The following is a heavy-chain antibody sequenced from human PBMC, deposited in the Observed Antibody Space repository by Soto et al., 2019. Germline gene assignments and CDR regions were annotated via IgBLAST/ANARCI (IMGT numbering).Heavy chain of an antibody. J-gene: IGHJ4*02. CDR3: AKSYSSNWYDYFDY. V-gene: IGHV3-23*01. D-gene: IGHD6-13*01. Sequence: GGSLRLSCAASGFTFSSYAMSWVRQAPGKGLEWVSAISGSGDSTYYADSVKGRFTISRDTSKNTLYLQMDSLRAEDTALYYCAKSYSSNWYDYFDYWSQGTLVTVSS. CDR2: ISGSGDST. CDR1: GFTFSSYA.